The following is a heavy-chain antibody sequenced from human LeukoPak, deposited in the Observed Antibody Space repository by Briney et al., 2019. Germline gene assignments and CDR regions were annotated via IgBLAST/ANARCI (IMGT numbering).Heavy chain of an antibody. CDR1: GGSFSGYY. D-gene: IGHD4-23*01. V-gene: IGHV4-34*01. Sequence: PSETLSLTCAVYGGSFSGYYWSWIRQPPGKGLEWIGEINHSGSTNYNPSLKSRVTISVDTSKNQFSLKLSSVTAADTAVYYCARRSTVLTANYEYWGQGTLVTVSA. CDR2: INHSGST. CDR3: ARRSTVLTANYEY. J-gene: IGHJ4*02.